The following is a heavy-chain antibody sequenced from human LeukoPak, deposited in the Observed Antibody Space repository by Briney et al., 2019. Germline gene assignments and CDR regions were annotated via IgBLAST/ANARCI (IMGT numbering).Heavy chain of an antibody. V-gene: IGHV5-51*01. J-gene: IGHJ4*02. CDR2: IYPGDSDA. D-gene: IGHD1-26*01. CDR3: ARRRDLYSGSYYTFDY. CDR1: GYSFTNYW. Sequence: GGSLQISCKGSGYSFTNYWIGWVRPMPGKGLKWMGIIYPGDSDARYSPSFQGQVTISADKSISTAYLQWSSLKASDTAMYYCARRRDLYSGSYYTFDYWGQGTLDTVSS.